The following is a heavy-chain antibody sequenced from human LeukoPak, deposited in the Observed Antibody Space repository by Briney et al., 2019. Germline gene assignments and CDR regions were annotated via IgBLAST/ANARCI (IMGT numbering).Heavy chain of an antibody. CDR2: IRYDGSNK. J-gene: IGHJ4*02. D-gene: IGHD1-26*01. Sequence: GGSLRLSSAPSGFTFSSYGMHGVRQAPGKGLEWVAFIRYDGSNKYYADSVKGRFTISRDNSKNTLYLQMNSLRAEDTAVYYCAKDSPSIGSYEYYFWCWGQGTLVTVSS. V-gene: IGHV3-30*02. CDR1: GFTFSSYG. CDR3: AKDSPSIGSYEYYFWC.